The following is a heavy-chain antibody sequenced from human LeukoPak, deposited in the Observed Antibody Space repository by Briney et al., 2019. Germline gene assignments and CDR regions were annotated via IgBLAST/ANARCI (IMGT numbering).Heavy chain of an antibody. V-gene: IGHV3-53*01. J-gene: IGHJ4*01. CDR1: GFTVSSNY. Sequence: GGSLRLSCAASGFTVSSNYMSCVRQAPGKGLEWVSVIYSGGSIYYADSVKGRLTISRDNSKNTLYLQMNSLRAEDTAVYYCARDTRGESDYWGHGTLVTVSS. CDR2: IYSGGSI. D-gene: IGHD2-2*01. CDR3: ARDTRGESDY.